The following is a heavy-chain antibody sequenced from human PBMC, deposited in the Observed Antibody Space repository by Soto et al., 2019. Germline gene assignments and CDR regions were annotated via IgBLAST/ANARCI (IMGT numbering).Heavy chain of an antibody. J-gene: IGHJ5*02. CDR2: INTDNGST. Sequence: ASVKVSCKASGYAFTKYIMHWVRQAPGQRPEWMGWINTDNGSTRYSQKFQGRVTIVRDISATTAYMELGSLRSDDTAVYYCARAANCSSSTGCYSQWFAPWGQGTLVTVSS. D-gene: IGHD2-2*02. CDR3: ARAANCSSSTGCYSQWFAP. CDR1: GYAFTKYI. V-gene: IGHV1-3*04.